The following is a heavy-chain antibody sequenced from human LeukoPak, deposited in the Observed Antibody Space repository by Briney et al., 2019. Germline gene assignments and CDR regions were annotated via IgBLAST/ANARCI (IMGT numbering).Heavy chain of an antibody. J-gene: IGHJ4*02. CDR3: AKDPTHYRVWDYYETIGLSY. D-gene: IGHD3-22*01. CDR2: ISSSSSYI. CDR1: GFTFSSYS. V-gene: IGHV3-21*01. Sequence: YPGGSLRLSCAASGFTFSSYSMNWVRQAPGKGLEWVSSISSSSSYIYYADSVKGRFTISRDNAKNSLYLQMNSLRAEDTAVYYCAKDPTHYRVWDYYETIGLSYWGQGTLVTVSS.